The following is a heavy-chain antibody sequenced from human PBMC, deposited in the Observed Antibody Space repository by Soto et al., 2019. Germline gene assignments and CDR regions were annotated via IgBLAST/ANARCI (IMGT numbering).Heavy chain of an antibody. CDR3: AREGSEYQMLHPFDF. J-gene: IGHJ4*02. D-gene: IGHD2-2*01. Sequence: PGGSLRLSCAASGFTFSRFWMSWVRQAPGKGLEWVANIKQDGSEKYYVDSVEGRFTISKDNAENSLYLQMNSLRAEDTAVYYCAREGSEYQMLHPFDFWGQGTLVTVSS. CDR1: GFTFSRFW. V-gene: IGHV3-7*01. CDR2: IKQDGSEK.